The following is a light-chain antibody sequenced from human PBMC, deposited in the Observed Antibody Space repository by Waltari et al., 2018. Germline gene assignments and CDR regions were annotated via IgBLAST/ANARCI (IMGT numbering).Light chain of an antibody. CDR3: QHYNSFSRT. V-gene: IGKV1-5*03. CDR2: KAS. CDR1: QNIFSW. Sequence: DFQLTQSPATLSASVGDRVTITCRASQNIFSWLAWYQQKPGKAPKLLIYKASHLESGVPSRVSGRGFGTEFTLTINSLQPDDFATYYCQHYNSFSRTFGQGTKVDIK. J-gene: IGKJ1*01.